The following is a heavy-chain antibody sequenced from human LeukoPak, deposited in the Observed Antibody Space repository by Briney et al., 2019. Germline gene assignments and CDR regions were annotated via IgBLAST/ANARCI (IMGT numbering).Heavy chain of an antibody. Sequence: ASVKVSCKASGYTFTGYYMHWVRQAPGQGLEWMGWINPNSGGTNYAQKFQGRVTMTRDTSISTAYMELSRLRSDDTAVYHCARSQKYYYDSSGYSEIDYWGQGTLVTVSS. CDR3: ARSQKYYYDSSGYSEIDY. J-gene: IGHJ4*02. CDR1: GYTFTGYY. D-gene: IGHD3-22*01. CDR2: INPNSGGT. V-gene: IGHV1-2*02.